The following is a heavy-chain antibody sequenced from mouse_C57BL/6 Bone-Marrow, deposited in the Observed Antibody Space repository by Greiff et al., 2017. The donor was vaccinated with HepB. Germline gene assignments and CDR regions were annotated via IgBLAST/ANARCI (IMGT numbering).Heavy chain of an antibody. CDR1: GYTFTDYY. V-gene: IGHV1-26*01. Sequence: EVQLQQSGPELVKPGASVKISCKASGYTFTDYYMNWVKQSHGKSLEWIGDINPNNGGTSYNQKFKGKATLTVDKSSSTAYMELRSLTSEDSAVYYCARGGQGYYGSSPYWYFDVWGTGTTVTVSS. CDR3: ARGGQGYYGSSPYWYFDV. D-gene: IGHD1-1*01. J-gene: IGHJ1*03. CDR2: INPNNGGT.